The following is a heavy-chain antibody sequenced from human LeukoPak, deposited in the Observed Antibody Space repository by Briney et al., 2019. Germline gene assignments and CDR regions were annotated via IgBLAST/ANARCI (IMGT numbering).Heavy chain of an antibody. CDR3: AIKYYYYYGMDV. CDR1: GYSFTSYW. V-gene: IGHV5-10-1*01. Sequence: AGESLKISCKGSGYSFTSYWISWVRQMPGKGLEWMGRIDPRDSYTNYSPSFQGHVTISADKSISTAYLQWSSLKASDTAMYYCAIKYYYYYGMDVWGQGTTVTVSS. J-gene: IGHJ6*02. CDR2: IDPRDSYT.